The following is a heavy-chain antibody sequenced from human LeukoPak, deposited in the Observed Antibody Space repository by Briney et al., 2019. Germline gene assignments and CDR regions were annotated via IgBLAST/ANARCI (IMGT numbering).Heavy chain of an antibody. D-gene: IGHD3-22*01. CDR3: ATGSQYYYGSSGYYNAFDI. V-gene: IGHV1-24*01. CDR2: FDPEDGET. CDR1: GYTLTELS. Sequence: GASVKVSCKVSGYTLTELSMHWVRQAPGKGLEWMGGFDPEDGETIYAQKFQGRVTMTEDTSTDTAYMELGSLRSEDTAVYYCATGSQYYYGSSGYYNAFDIWGQGTMVTVSS. J-gene: IGHJ3*02.